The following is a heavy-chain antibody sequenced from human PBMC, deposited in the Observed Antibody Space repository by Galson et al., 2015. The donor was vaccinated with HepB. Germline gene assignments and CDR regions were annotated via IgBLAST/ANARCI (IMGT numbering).Heavy chain of an antibody. J-gene: IGHJ4*02. D-gene: IGHD3-10*02. CDR3: GQRDYVALGY. Sequence: SLRLSCAASGIDSAGYLMAWVRHAPGKGLEWVSTITATSSNIYYADSVKGRFTVSRHNSKKEMYLQMDNLRVEDSAIYYCGQRDYVALGYWGPGTWVTVSS. V-gene: IGHV3-23*01. CDR2: ITATSSNI. CDR1: GIDSAGYL.